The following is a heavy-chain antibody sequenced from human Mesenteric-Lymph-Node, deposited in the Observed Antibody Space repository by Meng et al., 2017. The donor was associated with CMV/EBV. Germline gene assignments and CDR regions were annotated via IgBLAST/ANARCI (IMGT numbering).Heavy chain of an antibody. J-gene: IGHJ6*02. CDR2: IIPIFGTA. V-gene: IGHV1-69*05. CDR1: GGTFSSYA. CDR3: ARSGIRDGLVSWAGGHYYYYGMDV. D-gene: IGHD6-6*01. Sequence: SVKVSCKASGGTFSSYAISWVRQAPGQGLEWMGGIIPIFGTANYAQKFQGRVTITTDESTSTAYMELSSLRSEDTAVYYCARSGIRDGLVSWAGGHYYYYGMDVWGQGTTVTVSS.